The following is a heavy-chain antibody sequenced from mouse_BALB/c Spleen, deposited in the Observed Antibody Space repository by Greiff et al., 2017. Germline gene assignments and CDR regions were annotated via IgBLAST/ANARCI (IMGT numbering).Heavy chain of an antibody. CDR3: ARMGWLLPYAMDY. J-gene: IGHJ4*01. CDR2: IWSGGST. CDR1: GFSLTDYG. D-gene: IGHD2-3*01. V-gene: IGHV2-6-5*01. Sequence: VKLQESGPGLVAPSQSLSITCTVSGFSLTDYGVSWIRQPPGKGLEWLGVIWSGGSTDYNAAFISRLSISKDNSKSQVFFKMNSLQANDTAIYYCARMGWLLPYAMDYWGQGTSVTVSS.